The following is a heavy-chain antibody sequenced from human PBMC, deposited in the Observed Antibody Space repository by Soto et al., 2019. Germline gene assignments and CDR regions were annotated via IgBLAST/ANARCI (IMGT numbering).Heavy chain of an antibody. CDR3: ARVGGGNWNVDLPAIYNWFDP. D-gene: IGHD1-1*01. J-gene: IGHJ5*02. Sequence: QVQLQESGPGLVKPSGTLSLTCAVSSGSISSSNWWSWVRQPPGKGLEWIGEIYHSGSTNYNPSLKSRVTISVDKSKSQFSRKLSSVTAAETAVYYCARVGGGNWNVDLPAIYNWFDPWGQGTLVTVSS. V-gene: IGHV4-4*02. CDR2: IYHSGST. CDR1: SGSISSSNW.